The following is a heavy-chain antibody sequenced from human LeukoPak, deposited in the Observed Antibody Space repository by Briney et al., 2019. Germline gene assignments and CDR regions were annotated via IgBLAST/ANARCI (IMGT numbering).Heavy chain of an antibody. CDR1: GGSISTYY. J-gene: IGHJ5*02. CDR2: VYSSGTT. CDR3: ARGGYYGSGYEYDP. V-gene: IGHV4-4*07. D-gene: IGHD3-10*01. Sequence: SETLSLTCTVSGGSISTYYWNWIRQPAGKGLEWIGRVYSSGTTNYNPSLKSRVTMSVDTSKNQLSLKLTSVTAADTAVYYCARGGYYGSGYEYDPWGQGTLVTVSS.